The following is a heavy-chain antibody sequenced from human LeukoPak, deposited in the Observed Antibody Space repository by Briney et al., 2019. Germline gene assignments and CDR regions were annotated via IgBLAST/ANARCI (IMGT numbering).Heavy chain of an antibody. V-gene: IGHV1-46*01. Sequence: ASVKVSCKASGYTFTNYYMHWVRQSPGRGLEWMGLINPSGDATMYAQKFQGRVTLTRDTSTSTDYMELSSLRSEDTAVYYCARERSGDAFDIWGQGTMVTVSS. CDR2: INPSGDAT. CDR1: GYTFTNYY. CDR3: ARERSGDAFDI. J-gene: IGHJ3*02.